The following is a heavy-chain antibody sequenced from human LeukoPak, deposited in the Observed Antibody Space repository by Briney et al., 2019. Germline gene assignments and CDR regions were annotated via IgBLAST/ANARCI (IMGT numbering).Heavy chain of an antibody. J-gene: IGHJ4*02. D-gene: IGHD3-3*01. CDR2: INPNSGGT. CDR3: ARDAGYDFWSGSYYFDY. Sequence: ASVKVSCKASGYTFTGYYMHWVRQAPGQGLEWMGWINPNSGGTNYAQKFQGRVTMTRDTSTSTVYMELSSLRSEDTAVYYCARDAGYDFWSGSYYFDYWGQGALVTVSS. V-gene: IGHV1-2*02. CDR1: GYTFTGYY.